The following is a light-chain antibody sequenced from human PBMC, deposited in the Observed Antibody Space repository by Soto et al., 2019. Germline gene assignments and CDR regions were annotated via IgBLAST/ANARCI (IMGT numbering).Light chain of an antibody. V-gene: IGKV1-39*01. Sequence: DIQMTQSPSSLSASVGDRVTITCRASQSISSYLYWYQQKPGKAPKLLIYAASSLQSGVPSRFSGSGSGTDFTHTISSLQPEDFATYYCQQSYSTPRSTFGGGTKVEIK. J-gene: IGKJ4*01. CDR3: QQSYSTPRST. CDR2: AAS. CDR1: QSISSY.